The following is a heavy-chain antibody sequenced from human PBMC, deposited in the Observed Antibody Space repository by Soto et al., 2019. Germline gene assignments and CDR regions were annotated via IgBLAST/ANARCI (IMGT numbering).Heavy chain of an antibody. CDR1: GFTFSSYA. J-gene: IGHJ4*02. CDR2: ISGSDDST. CDR3: AKRSSSSTFDY. D-gene: IGHD6-6*01. V-gene: IGHV3-23*01. Sequence: EVQLLESGGGLVQPGESLRLSCAASGFTFSSYAMSWVRQAPGKGLEGVSAISGSDDSTYYADSVKGRFTISRDNSKNTLYLQMNRLRAEDTAVYYCAKRSSSSTFDYWGQGTLVTVSS.